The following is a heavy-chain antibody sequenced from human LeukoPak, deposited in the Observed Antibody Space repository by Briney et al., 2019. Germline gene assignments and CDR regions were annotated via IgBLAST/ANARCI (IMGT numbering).Heavy chain of an antibody. V-gene: IGHV4-59*01. D-gene: IGHD2-2*01. J-gene: IGHJ6*02. Sequence: PSETLSLNCTVSGGSISSYYWSWIRQPPGKGLEWIGYIYYSGSTNYNPSLKSRVTISVDTSKNQFSLKLSSVTAADTAVYYCARAVPAPPYYYYYGMDVWGQGTTVTVSS. CDR3: ARAVPAPPYYYYYGMDV. CDR1: GGSISSYY. CDR2: IYYSGST.